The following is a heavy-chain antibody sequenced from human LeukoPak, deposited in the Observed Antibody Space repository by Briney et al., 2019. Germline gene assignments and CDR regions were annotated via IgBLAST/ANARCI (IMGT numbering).Heavy chain of an antibody. D-gene: IGHD3-10*01. Sequence: GGSLRLSCAASGFTFSSYAMHWVRQAPGKGLEWVAVISYDGSNKYYADSVKGRFTISRDNSKNTLYPQMNSLRAEDTAVYYCARDVRMVRGVIDYWGQGTLVTVSS. CDR1: GFTFSSYA. CDR3: ARDVRMVRGVIDY. CDR2: ISYDGSNK. J-gene: IGHJ4*02. V-gene: IGHV3-30-3*01.